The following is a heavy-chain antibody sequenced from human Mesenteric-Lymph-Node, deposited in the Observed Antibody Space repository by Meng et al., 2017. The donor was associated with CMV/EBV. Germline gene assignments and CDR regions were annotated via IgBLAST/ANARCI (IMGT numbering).Heavy chain of an antibody. CDR1: GFTFSSYD. CDR3: GDFEAG. J-gene: IGHJ4*02. Sequence: GESLKISCAACGFTFSSYDMHWVRQAPGKGLVWVSSIKNDGTFTAYADSVKGRFTVSRDNAKDTVYLQMNSLTVEDAAVYYCGDFEAGWGQGTLVTVSS. CDR2: IKNDGTFT. V-gene: IGHV3-74*01. D-gene: IGHD3-3*01.